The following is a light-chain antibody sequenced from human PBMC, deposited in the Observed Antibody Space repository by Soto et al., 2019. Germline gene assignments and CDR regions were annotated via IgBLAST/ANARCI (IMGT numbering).Light chain of an antibody. CDR3: QQYNTYSVT. CDR2: DAS. V-gene: IGKV1-5*01. Sequence: DIQMNQTPSTMSASVGYRVTITCRASQSISSWLAWYQQKPGKAPKILIYDASTLESGVPSRFSVSGPGTEFTLTISRLQHDDFATYYCQQYNTYSVTFGQGTRLEIK. J-gene: IGKJ5*01. CDR1: QSISSW.